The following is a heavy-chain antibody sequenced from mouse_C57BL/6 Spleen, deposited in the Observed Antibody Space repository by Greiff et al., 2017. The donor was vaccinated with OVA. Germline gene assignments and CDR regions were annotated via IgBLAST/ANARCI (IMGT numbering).Heavy chain of an antibody. CDR3: ARGSNGYWYFDV. CDR2: IDPSDSYT. J-gene: IGHJ1*03. D-gene: IGHD1-1*01. V-gene: IGHV1-69*01. Sequence: VQLQQPGAELVMPGASVKLSCKASGYTFTSYWMHWVKQRPGQGLEWIGEIDPSDSYTNYNQKFKGKSTLTVDKSSSTAYMQLSSLTSEDSAVYYCARGSNGYWYFDVWGTGTTVTVSS. CDR1: GYTFTSYW.